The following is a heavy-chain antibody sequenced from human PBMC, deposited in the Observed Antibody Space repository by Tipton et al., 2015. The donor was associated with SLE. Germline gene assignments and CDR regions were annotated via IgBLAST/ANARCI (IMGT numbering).Heavy chain of an antibody. Sequence: TLSLTCTVSGDSINTRYYWRWVRQPAGKGLEWIGRLYPGGSTNYNPALKSRVTISIDTSKNQFSLKLTSVTAADTAVYYCAGDSQAFDYWGQGSLVTVSS. V-gene: IGHV4-61*02. J-gene: IGHJ4*02. CDR1: GDSINTRYY. CDR3: AGDSQAFDY. CDR2: LYPGGST.